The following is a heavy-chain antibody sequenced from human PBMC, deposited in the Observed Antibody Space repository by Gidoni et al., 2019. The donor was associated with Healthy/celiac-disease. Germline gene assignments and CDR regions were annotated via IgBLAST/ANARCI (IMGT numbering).Heavy chain of an antibody. CDR2: IDWDDDK. D-gene: IGHD4-17*01. CDR1: GFSLSTSGMC. V-gene: IGHV2-70*15. CDR3: ARIGVRHYGEEYDY. Sequence: QVTLRESGPALVKPTQTLTLTCTFSGFSLSTSGMCVSWIRQPPGKALEWLARIDWDDDKYYSTSLKTRLTISKDTSKNQVVLTMTNMDPVDTATYYCARIGVRHYGEEYDYWGQGTLVTVSS. J-gene: IGHJ4*02.